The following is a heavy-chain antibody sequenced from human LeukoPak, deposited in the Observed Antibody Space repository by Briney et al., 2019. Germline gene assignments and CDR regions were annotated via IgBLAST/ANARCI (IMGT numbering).Heavy chain of an antibody. CDR2: ISSSSSYI. Sequence: GGSLRLSCAASGFTFSSYSMNWVRQAPGKGLEWVSSISSSSSYIYYADSVKGRFTISRDNAKNSLYLQMNSLRAEDTALYYCAPIAAAGSVDYWGQGTLVTVSS. CDR1: GFTFSSYS. D-gene: IGHD6-13*01. CDR3: APIAAAGSVDY. V-gene: IGHV3-21*04. J-gene: IGHJ4*02.